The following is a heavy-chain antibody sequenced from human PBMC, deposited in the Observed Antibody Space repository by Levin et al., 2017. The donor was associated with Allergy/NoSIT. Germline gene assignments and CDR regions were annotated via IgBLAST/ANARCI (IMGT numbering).Heavy chain of an antibody. CDR3: ARISTAFDY. J-gene: IGHJ4*02. CDR2: INHSGST. CDR1: GGSFSGYY. Sequence: GSLRLSCAVYGGSFSGYYWSWIRQPPGKGLEWIGEINHSGSTNYNPSLKSRVTISVDTFKNQFSLKLSSVTAADTAVYYCARISTAFDYWGQGTLVTVSS. D-gene: IGHD4-17*01. V-gene: IGHV4-34*01.